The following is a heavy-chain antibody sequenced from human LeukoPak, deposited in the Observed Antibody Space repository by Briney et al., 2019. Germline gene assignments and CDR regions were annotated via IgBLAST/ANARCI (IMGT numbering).Heavy chain of an antibody. CDR3: AKVRDYYYDSSGYYYADYDAFDI. D-gene: IGHD3-22*01. CDR2: ISYDGSNK. Sequence: PGGSLRLSCAASGFTFSRYAMHWVRQAPGKGLEWVAVISYDGSNKYYADSVKGRFTISRDNSKNTLYLQMNSLRAEDTAVYYCAKVRDYYYDSSGYYYADYDAFDIWGQGTMVTVSS. J-gene: IGHJ3*02. V-gene: IGHV3-30-3*01. CDR1: GFTFSRYA.